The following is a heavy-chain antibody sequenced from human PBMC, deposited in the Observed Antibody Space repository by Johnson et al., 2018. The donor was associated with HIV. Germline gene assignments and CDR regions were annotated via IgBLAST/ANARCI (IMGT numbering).Heavy chain of an antibody. Sequence: QAPGKGLEWVALTSYDGSNKYYADSVKGRFTISRDNSKNTLYLQMNSLRAEDTAVYYCAKPRQPSDAFDIWGQGTMVTVSS. CDR2: TSYDGSNK. D-gene: IGHD6-13*01. CDR3: AKPRQPSDAFDI. V-gene: IGHV3-30*18. J-gene: IGHJ3*02.